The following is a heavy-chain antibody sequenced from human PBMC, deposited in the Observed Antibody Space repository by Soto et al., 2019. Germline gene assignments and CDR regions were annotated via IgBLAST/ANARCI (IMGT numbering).Heavy chain of an antibody. CDR2: IVVGSGNA. CDR3: AADGDGYDQKVDY. J-gene: IGHJ4*02. CDR1: GFTFTSSA. Sequence: ASVKVSCKASGFTFTSSAVQWVRQARGQRLEWMGWIVVGSGNANYAQRFQERVTITRDMSTSTAYMELSSLISEDTAVYYCAADGDGYDQKVDYWGQGTLVTVSS. D-gene: IGHD2-21*01. V-gene: IGHV1-58*01.